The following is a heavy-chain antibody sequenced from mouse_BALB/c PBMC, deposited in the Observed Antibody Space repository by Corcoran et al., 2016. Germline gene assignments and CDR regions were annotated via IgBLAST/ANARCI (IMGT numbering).Heavy chain of an antibody. CDR1: GYTFTNYG. V-gene: IGHV9-1*02. CDR3: AREPYAMDY. CDR2: INTYTGEP. Sequence: QIQLVQSGPKMKKPGETVKISCKASGYTFTNYGMNWVKQAPGKGLKWMGWINTYTGEPTYADDFKGRFAFSLETSASTAYLQINNLKNEDMATYFCAREPYAMDYWGQGTSVTASS. J-gene: IGHJ4*01.